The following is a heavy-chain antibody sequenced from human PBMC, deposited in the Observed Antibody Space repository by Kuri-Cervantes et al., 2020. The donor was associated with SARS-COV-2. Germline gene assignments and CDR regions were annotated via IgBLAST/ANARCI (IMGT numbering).Heavy chain of an antibody. CDR2: ISGSGGST. D-gene: IGHD1-1*01. Sequence: GESLKISCAASGFTFSSYAMSWVRQAPGKGLEWVSAISGSGGSTYYADSVEGRFTISRDNSKNTLYLQMNSLRAEDTAVYYCAKDHSNWNSYYFDYWGQGTLVTVSS. CDR1: GFTFSSYA. J-gene: IGHJ4*02. CDR3: AKDHSNWNSYYFDY. V-gene: IGHV3-23*01.